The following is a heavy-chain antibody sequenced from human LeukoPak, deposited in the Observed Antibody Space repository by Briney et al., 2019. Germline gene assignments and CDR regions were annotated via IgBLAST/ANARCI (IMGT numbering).Heavy chain of an antibody. Sequence: PGGSLRLSCAASGFTFSSYAMPWVRQAPGKGLEWVAVISYDGSNKYYADSVKGRFTISRDNSKNTLYLQMNSLRAEDTAVYYCARGYGYYFDYWGQGTLVTVSS. J-gene: IGHJ4*02. CDR2: ISYDGSNK. CDR1: GFTFSSYA. CDR3: ARGYGYYFDY. D-gene: IGHD5-18*01. V-gene: IGHV3-30-3*01.